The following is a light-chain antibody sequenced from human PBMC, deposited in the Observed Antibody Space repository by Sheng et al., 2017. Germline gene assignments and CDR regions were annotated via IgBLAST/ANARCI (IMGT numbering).Light chain of an antibody. CDR3: QQYGSSPS. CDR2: GVS. CDR1: QSVSRTY. J-gene: IGKJ4*01. V-gene: IGKV3-20*01. Sequence: EIVLTQSPGTLSLSPGERATLSCRASQSVSRTYLAWYQQKPGQAPRLLIYGVSSRATGIPERFSGSGSGTDFILTITRLEPEDFAVYYCQQYGSSPSFGGGTKVEIK.